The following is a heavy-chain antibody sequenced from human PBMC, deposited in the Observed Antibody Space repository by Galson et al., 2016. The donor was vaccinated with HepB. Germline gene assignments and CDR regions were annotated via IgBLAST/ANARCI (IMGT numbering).Heavy chain of an antibody. CDR2: ISGRSSYI. V-gene: IGHV3-21*01. CDR1: TFTLSDYS. Sequence: SLRLSCAASTFTLSDYSMHWVRQAPGKGLEWVSFISGRSSYIYYADAVEGRFTVSRDNAKNSLYLQMNSLRAEDTAGYYCARVSPVDYYYYMDVWGRGNPGHRLF. CDR3: ARVSPVDYYYYMDV. J-gene: IGHJ6*03.